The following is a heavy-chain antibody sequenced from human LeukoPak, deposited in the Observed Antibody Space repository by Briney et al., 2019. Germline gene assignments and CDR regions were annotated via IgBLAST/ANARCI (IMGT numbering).Heavy chain of an antibody. D-gene: IGHD3-3*01. CDR3: ARATYYDFWSGYTPDFDY. CDR1: GFTFSSYS. V-gene: IGHV3-48*01. Sequence: PGGSLRLSCAASGFTFSSYSMNWVRQAPGKGLEWVSYISSSSSTIYYADSVKGRFTISRDNAKNSLYLQMNSLRAEDTAVYYCARATYYDFWSGYTPDFDYWGQGTLVTVSS. J-gene: IGHJ4*02. CDR2: ISSSSSTI.